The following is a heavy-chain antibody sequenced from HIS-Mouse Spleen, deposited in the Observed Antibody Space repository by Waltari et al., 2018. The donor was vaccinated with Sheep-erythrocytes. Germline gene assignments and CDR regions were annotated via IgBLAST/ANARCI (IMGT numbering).Heavy chain of an antibody. CDR2: ISAYDENT. J-gene: IGHJ4*02. V-gene: IGHV1-18*01. Sequence: QVQLVQSGAEVKKPGASVKVSCKASGYTFTSYGISWVRQAPGQGLEGMGWISAYDENTIYAQKLQGRVTMTTDTSTSTAYMELRSPRSDAAAVYYCARLPGSWYVDYWGQGTLVTVSS. CDR1: GYTFTSYG. D-gene: IGHD6-13*01. CDR3: ARLPGSWYVDY.